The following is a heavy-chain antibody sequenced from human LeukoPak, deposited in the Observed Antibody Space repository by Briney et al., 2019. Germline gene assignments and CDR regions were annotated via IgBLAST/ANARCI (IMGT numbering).Heavy chain of an antibody. J-gene: IGHJ6*03. D-gene: IGHD2-2*01. CDR3: AAGRFYCSSTSCPMPPYYYMDV. CDR2: ISAYNGNT. CDR1: GYTFTSYG. V-gene: IGHV1-18*01. Sequence: VASVKVSCKASGYTFTSYGISWVRQAPGQGLEWMGWISAYNGNTNYAQKLQGRVTMTTDTSTSTAYMELRSLRSDDTAVYYCAAGRFYCSSTSCPMPPYYYMDVWGKGTTVTVSS.